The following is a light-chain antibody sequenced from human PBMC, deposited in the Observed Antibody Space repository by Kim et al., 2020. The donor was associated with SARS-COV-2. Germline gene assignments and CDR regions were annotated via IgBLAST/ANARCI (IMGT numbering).Light chain of an antibody. Sequence: EIVLTQSPGTLSLSPGERATLSCRASQSVSSSYLAWYQQKPGQAPRLLIYGASTRATGIPDRFSGSGSGTDFTLTIRGLEPEDFAVYYCQQFGSSPPFTFGPGTKVDIK. CDR1: QSVSSSY. J-gene: IGKJ3*01. CDR3: QQFGSSPPFT. CDR2: GAS. V-gene: IGKV3-20*01.